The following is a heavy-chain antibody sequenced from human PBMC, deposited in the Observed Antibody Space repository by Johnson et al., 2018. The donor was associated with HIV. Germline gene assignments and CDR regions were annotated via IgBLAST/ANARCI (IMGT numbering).Heavy chain of an antibody. V-gene: IGHV3-30*19. Sequence: QVQLVESGGGVVQPGRSLRLSCEASGITFSSYGMNWVRQAPGKGLEWVAVISYDGSNKYYADSVKGRFTISRDNSKNILYLQMNSLRPEDTAVYYCARANLSPFGGVNDAFDVWGKGTMVTVSS. CDR3: ARANLSPFGGVNDAFDV. D-gene: IGHD3-16*01. CDR2: ISYDGSNK. J-gene: IGHJ3*01. CDR1: GITFSSYG.